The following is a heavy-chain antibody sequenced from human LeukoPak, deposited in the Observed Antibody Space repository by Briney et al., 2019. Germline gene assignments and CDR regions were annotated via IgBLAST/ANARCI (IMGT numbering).Heavy chain of an antibody. J-gene: IGHJ6*03. D-gene: IGHD3-3*01. Sequence: GASVKVSCKASGFTFTSSAMQWVRQARGQRLEWIGWIVVGSGNTNYAQKFQERVTITRDTSINTAYMELSRLTSDDTAVYYCATDPRTTVFGTFRYYYMDVWGEGTTVAVSS. CDR3: ATDPRTTVFGTFRYYYMDV. CDR1: GFTFTSSA. CDR2: IVVGSGNT. V-gene: IGHV1-58*02.